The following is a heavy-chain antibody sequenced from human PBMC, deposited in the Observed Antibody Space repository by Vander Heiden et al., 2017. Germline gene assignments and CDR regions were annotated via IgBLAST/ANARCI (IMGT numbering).Heavy chain of an antibody. Sequence: QVQLVESGGGVAQPGRALSLSCAASGVTFSSYAMHWVRQAPGKGLEWVAVISEDGSNKYYADSVKGRFTISRDNSKNTLYLQMNSLRAEDTAVYDCARDKGLVEWELLSYFDYWGQGTLVTVSS. CDR3: ARDKGLVEWELLSYFDY. J-gene: IGHJ4*02. CDR2: ISEDGSNK. D-gene: IGHD1-26*01. V-gene: IGHV3-30*04. CDR1: GVTFSSYA.